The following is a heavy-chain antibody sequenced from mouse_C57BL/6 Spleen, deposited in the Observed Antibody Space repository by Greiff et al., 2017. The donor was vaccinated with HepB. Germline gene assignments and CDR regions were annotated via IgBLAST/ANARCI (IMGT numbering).Heavy chain of an antibody. CDR3: ARDEGGARAMDY. D-gene: IGHD3-1*01. Sequence: EVQLMESGGGLVQSGRSLRLSCATSGFTFSDFYMEWVRQAPGKGLEWIAASRNKANDYTTEYSAYVKGRFIVSRDTSQSILYLQMNALRAEDTAIYYCARDEGGARAMDYWGQGTSVTVSS. J-gene: IGHJ4*01. CDR1: GFTFSDFY. CDR2: SRNKANDYTT. V-gene: IGHV7-1*01.